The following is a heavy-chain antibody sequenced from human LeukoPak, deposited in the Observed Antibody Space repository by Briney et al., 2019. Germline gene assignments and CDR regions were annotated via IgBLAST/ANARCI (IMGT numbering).Heavy chain of an antibody. D-gene: IGHD3-16*02. CDR1: GFTFSNAW. CDR3: TTAPYIWGSYRLNY. J-gene: IGHJ4*02. Sequence: GGSLRLSCAASGFTFSNAWMSWVRQAPGKGLEWVGRIKSKTDGGTTVYAAPVKGRFTISRDDSKNTLYLQMNSLKTEDTAVYYCTTAPYIWGSYRLNYWGQGTLVTVSS. V-gene: IGHV3-15*01. CDR2: IKSKTDGGTT.